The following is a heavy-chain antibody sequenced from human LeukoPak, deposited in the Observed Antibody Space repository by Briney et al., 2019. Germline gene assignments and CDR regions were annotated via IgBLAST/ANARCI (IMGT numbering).Heavy chain of an antibody. V-gene: IGHV4-39*01. CDR1: GGSISSSSYS. CDR2: IYYSGTT. D-gene: IGHD3-3*01. CDR3: ARLRFDFWSGYTHPYFDY. J-gene: IGHJ4*02. Sequence: PSETLSLTCTVSGGSISSSSYSWGWIRQPPGKGLEWIGRIYYSGTTYYNPSLKIRFTISVDTSKIQFSLKLSSVAATDTAVYFCARLRFDFWSGYTHPYFDYWGQGTLVTVSS.